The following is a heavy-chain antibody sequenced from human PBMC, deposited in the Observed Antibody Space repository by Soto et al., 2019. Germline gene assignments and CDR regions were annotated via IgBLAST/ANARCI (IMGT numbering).Heavy chain of an antibody. D-gene: IGHD2-2*02. CDR3: ARGVYCSSTNCYTDYFQH. V-gene: IGHV4-34*01. CDR2: INHYGST. J-gene: IGHJ1*01. Sequence: SETLSLACAVYGGSFSGYYWSWIRQPPGKGLEWIGEINHYGSTNYNPSLKSRVTISVDTSKNQFSLKLNSVTAADTAVYYCARGVYCSSTNCYTDYFQHWGQGTLVTVS. CDR1: GGSFSGYY.